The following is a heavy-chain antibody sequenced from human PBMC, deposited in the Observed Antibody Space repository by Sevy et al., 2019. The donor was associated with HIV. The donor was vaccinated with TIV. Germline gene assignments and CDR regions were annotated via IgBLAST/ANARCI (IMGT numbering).Heavy chain of an antibody. J-gene: IGHJ6*02. CDR3: ARISAMSPPNYGMDL. CDR2: ISSSGQTT. CDR1: GFSFSSFY. D-gene: IGHD2-2*01. V-gene: IGHV3-11*01. Sequence: GGSLRLSCAASGFSFSSFYMTWIRQAPGKGLQWVAYISSSGQTTYYADSVKGRFVVSRDNAKNSLFLHINSLRAEDTGVFFCARISAMSPPNYGMDLWGQGTTVTVSS.